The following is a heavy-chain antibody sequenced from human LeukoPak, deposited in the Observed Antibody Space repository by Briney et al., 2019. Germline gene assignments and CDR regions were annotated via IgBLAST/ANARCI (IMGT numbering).Heavy chain of an antibody. D-gene: IGHD1-26*01. J-gene: IGHJ6*03. CDR3: ARAMVGATTQSNYYYYMDV. CDR1: GGTFSSYA. V-gene: IGHV1-69*05. Sequence: ASVKVSCKASGGTFSSYAISWVRQAPGQGLEWMGGIIPIFGIANYAQKFQGRVTITTDESTSTAYMELSSLRSEDTAVYYCARAMVGATTQSNYYYYMDVWGKGTTVTVS. CDR2: IIPIFGIA.